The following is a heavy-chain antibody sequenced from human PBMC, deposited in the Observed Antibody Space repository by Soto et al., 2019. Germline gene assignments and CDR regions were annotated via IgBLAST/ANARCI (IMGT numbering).Heavy chain of an antibody. D-gene: IGHD1-1*01. CDR3: ARDTTRLEH. CDR1: GFSFSNYV. Sequence: GGSLRLSCAASGFSFSNYVMSWVRQAPGKGLEWIASISSGAFTISYAAAVKGRFTISRDDGHNSLFLQMDSLRAEDTALYYCARDTTRLEHWGQGTLVTVSS. J-gene: IGHJ4*02. V-gene: IGHV3-11*01. CDR2: ISSGAFTI.